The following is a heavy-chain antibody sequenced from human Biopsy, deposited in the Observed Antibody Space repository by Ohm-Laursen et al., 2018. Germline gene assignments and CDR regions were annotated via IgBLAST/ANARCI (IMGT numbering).Heavy chain of an antibody. CDR3: ARDSRGGHLNTTLITGKNLDS. Sequence: SDTLSLTCAVYGESFNGYYWSWIRQTPGKGLEWIGEINHSGRTNYNPSLKSRVTISVDTSKNRFSLKLNSVTAADTAVYFCARDSRGGHLNTTLITGKNLDSWGQGILATVSS. CDR2: INHSGRT. J-gene: IGHJ4*02. D-gene: IGHD3-16*01. CDR1: GESFNGYY. V-gene: IGHV4-34*01.